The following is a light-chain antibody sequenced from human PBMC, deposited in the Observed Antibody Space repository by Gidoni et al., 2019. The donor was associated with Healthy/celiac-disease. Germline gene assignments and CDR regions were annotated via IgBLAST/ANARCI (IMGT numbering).Light chain of an antibody. CDR3: QQSYSTPYT. CDR2: AAS. V-gene: IGKV1-39*01. Sequence: DIPMTQSPSSLSASVGDIVTIPCRASQSISSYLNWYQQKPGKAPKLLIYAASSLQSGVPSRFSGSGSGTDFTLTISSLQPEDFATYYCQQSYSTPYTFGQXTKLEIK. J-gene: IGKJ2*01. CDR1: QSISSY.